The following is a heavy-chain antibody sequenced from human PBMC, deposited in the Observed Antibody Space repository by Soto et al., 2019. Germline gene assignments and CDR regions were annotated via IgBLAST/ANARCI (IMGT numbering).Heavy chain of an antibody. CDR1: GGSISNYF. CDR2: IYYSGST. Sequence: QVQLQESGPGLVKPSETLSLTCTVSGGSISNYFWSWLRQPPGKGLEWIGYIYYSGSTNYNPSLRTRVTISVDTSKNRFSLKLSSVTAADTAVYYCARYPDTYGSGSYPNWFDPWGQGTLVTVSS. V-gene: IGHV4-59*01. J-gene: IGHJ5*02. CDR3: ARYPDTYGSGSYPNWFDP. D-gene: IGHD3-10*01.